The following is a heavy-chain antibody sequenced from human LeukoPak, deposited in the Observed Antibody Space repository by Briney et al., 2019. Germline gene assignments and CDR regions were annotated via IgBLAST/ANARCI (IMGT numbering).Heavy chain of an antibody. CDR1: GFTFSSYA. CDR3: AKDPHSPYYYDSSGYYPY. V-gene: IGHV3-23*01. D-gene: IGHD3-22*01. J-gene: IGHJ4*02. CDR2: ISGSGGST. Sequence: PGGSLRLSCAASGFTFSSYAMSWVRQAPGKGLEWVSAISGSGGSTYYADSVKGRFTFSRDNSKNTLYLQMNSLRAEDTAVYYCAKDPHSPYYYDSSGYYPYWGQGTLVTVSP.